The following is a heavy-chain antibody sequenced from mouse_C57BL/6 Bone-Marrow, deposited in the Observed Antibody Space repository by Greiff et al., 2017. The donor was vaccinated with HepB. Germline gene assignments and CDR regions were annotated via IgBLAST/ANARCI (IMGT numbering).Heavy chain of an antibody. J-gene: IGHJ4*01. CDR1: GYTFTNYW. CDR3: ARSTTVVPHYYAMDY. V-gene: IGHV1-63*01. Sequence: QVQLQQSGAELVRPGTLVKMSCKASGYTFTNYWIGWAKQRPGHGLEWIGDIYPGGGYTNYNEKFKGKATLTADKSSSTAYMQFSSLTSEDSAIYYCARSTTVVPHYYAMDYWGQGTSVTVSS. D-gene: IGHD1-1*01. CDR2: IYPGGGYT.